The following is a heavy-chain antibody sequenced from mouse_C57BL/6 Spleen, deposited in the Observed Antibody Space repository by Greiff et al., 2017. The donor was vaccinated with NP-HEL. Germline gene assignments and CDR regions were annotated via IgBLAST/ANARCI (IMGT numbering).Heavy chain of an antibody. Sequence: VQLQQSGAELARPGASVKLSCKASGYTFTSYGISWVKQRTGQGLEWIGEIYPRSGNTYYNEKFKGKATLTADTASSTAYMELRSLTSEDSAVYFCARGGPDSSGYVAYWGQGTLVNV. CDR3: ARGGPDSSGYVAY. CDR2: IYPRSGNT. J-gene: IGHJ3*01. CDR1: GYTFTSYG. D-gene: IGHD3-2*02. V-gene: IGHV1-81*01.